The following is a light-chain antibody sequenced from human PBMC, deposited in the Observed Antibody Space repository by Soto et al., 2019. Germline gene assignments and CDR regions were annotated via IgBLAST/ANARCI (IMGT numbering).Light chain of an antibody. CDR3: HQDFNLPWT. J-gene: IGKJ1*01. V-gene: IGKV3D-15*02. Sequence: EIVITQSPATLSVSPGERASLSCRASQSVSSNLAWYQQKPGQAPSLLIYGTSTRDTGIPVRFSGSGSGTDFTLTISRLQPEDFEVYFCHQDFNLPWTFGQGTKVDIK. CDR1: QSVSSN. CDR2: GTS.